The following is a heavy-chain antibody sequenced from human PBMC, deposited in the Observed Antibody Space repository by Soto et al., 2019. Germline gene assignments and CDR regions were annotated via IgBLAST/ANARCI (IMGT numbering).Heavy chain of an antibody. J-gene: IGHJ4*02. CDR3: TREGVVEVVGVFDL. CDR2: LWHDGSNK. Sequence: QLQLLESGGGVFQPGRSLRLSCAASGFIFSDHTMHWVRQAPGKGLEWVASLWHDGSNKWYEDSVKGRLTISRDNSKKTLYLQMDGLRVEDTAVYYCTREGVVEVVGVFDLWGQGILVTVSP. CDR1: GFIFSDHT. D-gene: IGHD2-2*01. V-gene: IGHV3-33*01.